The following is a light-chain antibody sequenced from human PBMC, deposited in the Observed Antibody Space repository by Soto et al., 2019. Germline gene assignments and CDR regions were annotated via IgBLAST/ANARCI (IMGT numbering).Light chain of an antibody. V-gene: IGKV3-11*01. J-gene: IGKJ4*01. CDR1: QSVYSN. CDR2: DAS. Sequence: EIVLSQSPATLSLSPGERATLSCRASQSVYSNLAWYQQKPGQAPRLLIYDASNRATGIPARFSGSGSGTDITLTISSLEPEDFAVYFCQQRINNLTFGGGTKVESK. CDR3: QQRINNLT.